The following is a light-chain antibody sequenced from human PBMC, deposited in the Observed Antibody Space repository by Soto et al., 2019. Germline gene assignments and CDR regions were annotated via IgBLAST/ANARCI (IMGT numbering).Light chain of an antibody. Sequence: EILLTQFPGTLSLSPGERATLSCRASQSVSSSYLAWYQQKPGQPPRLLIYGASSRATGIPDRFSGSGSGTDFTLTISRLEPEDFAVFYCQHYDSSPITFGQGTRLEIK. CDR2: GAS. CDR1: QSVSSSY. V-gene: IGKV3-20*01. CDR3: QHYDSSPIT. J-gene: IGKJ5*01.